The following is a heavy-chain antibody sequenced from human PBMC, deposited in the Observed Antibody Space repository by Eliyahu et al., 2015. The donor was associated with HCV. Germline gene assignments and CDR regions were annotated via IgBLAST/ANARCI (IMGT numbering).Heavy chain of an antibody. Sequence: QVQPQASGPGLLKPSETLSLTCAVSGDSIFNNYWSWIRQPAGKGLEWIGRIFTSGTTNYNPSLESRVTMSVDTSKNQFSLRLRSVTAADTAVYYCARGSTGSSGPLDYWGQGTLVTVSS. J-gene: IGHJ4*02. CDR3: ARGSTGSSGPLDY. D-gene: IGHD1-26*01. V-gene: IGHV4-4*07. CDR2: IFTSGTT. CDR1: GDSIFNNY.